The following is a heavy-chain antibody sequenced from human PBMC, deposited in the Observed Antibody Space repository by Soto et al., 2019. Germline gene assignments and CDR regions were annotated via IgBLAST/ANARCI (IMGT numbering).Heavy chain of an antibody. CDR2: IIPSYDRA. D-gene: IGHD4-17*01. J-gene: IGHJ4*02. Sequence: SVKVSCKASGGTFSSYAIHWVRQAPGQGLEWLGKIIPSYDRANYAQKFQGRVTVTADTYTTTAYMELSSLRSDDTAVYYCARDPSNDYGGDTFDYWGQGTLVTVSS. CDR3: ARDPSNDYGGDTFDY. V-gene: IGHV1-69*04. CDR1: GGTFSSYA.